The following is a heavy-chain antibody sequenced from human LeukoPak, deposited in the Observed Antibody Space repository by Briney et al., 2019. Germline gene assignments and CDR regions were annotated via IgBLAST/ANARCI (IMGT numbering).Heavy chain of an antibody. J-gene: IGHJ5*02. CDR3: ARSTLRGXDFXSGYYTNWFDP. V-gene: IGHV1-69*04. CDR1: GGTFSSYA. D-gene: IGHD3-3*01. Sequence: ASVKVSCKASGGTFSSYAISWVRQAPGQGLEWMGRIIPILGIANYAQKFQGRVTITADKSTSTAYMELSSLRSEDTAVYYCARSTLRGXDFXSGYYTNWFDPWGQGTLVTVSS. CDR2: IIPILGIA.